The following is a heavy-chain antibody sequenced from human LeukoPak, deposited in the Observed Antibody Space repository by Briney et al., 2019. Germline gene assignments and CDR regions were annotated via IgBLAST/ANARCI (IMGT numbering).Heavy chain of an antibody. CDR3: AKDLGRYRNNFFDY. CDR1: GFTFSSIA. J-gene: IGHJ4*02. Sequence: TGGSLRLSCAASGFTFSSIAMSWVRQDPDKGLEWFSTISGSGGGTYYADSVKGRFTTSRDDSKNTLYLQMNSLRADDTAVYYCAKDLGRYRNNFFDYWGQGNLVTVSS. CDR2: ISGSGGGT. D-gene: IGHD1-26*01. V-gene: IGHV3-23*01.